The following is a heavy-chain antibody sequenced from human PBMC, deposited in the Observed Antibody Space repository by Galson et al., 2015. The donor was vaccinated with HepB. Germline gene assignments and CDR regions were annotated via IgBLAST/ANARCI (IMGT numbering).Heavy chain of an antibody. CDR1: GFSFSNYA. V-gene: IGHV3-23*01. CDR3: ARDVDQGGLVVPANQFFVH. J-gene: IGHJ5*02. CDR2: ISISGGST. D-gene: IGHD2-2*01. Sequence: SLRLSCAASGFSFSNYAMSWIRQAPGKGPEWVSVISISGGSTFYGDSVKGRVTISRNNSKSTVYLQMNSLRGEDAAVYYCARDVDQGGLVVPANQFFVHWGPGTLVAVSS.